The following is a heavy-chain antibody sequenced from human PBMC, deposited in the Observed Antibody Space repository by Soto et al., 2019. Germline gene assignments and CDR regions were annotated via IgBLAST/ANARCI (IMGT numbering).Heavy chain of an antibody. J-gene: IGHJ4*02. V-gene: IGHV3-33*01. Sequence: PGGSLRLTCAASGFTFSSDGMHWVRQAPGKGLEWVAVIWYDGSNKYYADSVKGRFTISRDNSKNTLYLQMNSLRAEDTVVYYCARDPHMVRDRRLDYWGQGTLVTVSS. CDR2: IWYDGSNK. CDR3: ARDPHMVRDRRLDY. D-gene: IGHD3-10*01. CDR1: GFTFSSDG.